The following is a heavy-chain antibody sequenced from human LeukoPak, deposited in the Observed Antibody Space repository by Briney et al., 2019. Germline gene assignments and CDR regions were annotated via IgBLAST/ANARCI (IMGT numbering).Heavy chain of an antibody. J-gene: IGHJ2*01. CDR3: AAEYCTDKGNFDL. D-gene: IGHD2/OR15-2a*01. Sequence: PGRSLRLSCAASGFTFSNYAMHWVRQAPGRGLEWVANIKHDGSEIYYLDSVKGRFTISRDNAKASLYLQMYGLRVDDSAVYYCAAEYCTDKGNFDLWGRGTLVTVSS. V-gene: IGHV3-7*02. CDR2: IKHDGSEI. CDR1: GFTFSNYA.